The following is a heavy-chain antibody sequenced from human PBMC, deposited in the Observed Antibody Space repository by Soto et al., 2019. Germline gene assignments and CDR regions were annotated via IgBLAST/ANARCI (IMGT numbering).Heavy chain of an antibody. J-gene: IGHJ6*02. V-gene: IGHV3-23*01. CDR2: ISGSGGST. CDR3: AIHYSNRPYYYYGMDV. CDR1: GFTFSSYA. Sequence: HPGGSLRLSCAASGFTFSSYAMSWVRQAPGKGLEWVSAISGSGGSTYYADSVKGRFTISRDNSKNTLYLQMNSLRAEDTAVYYCAIHYSNRPYYYYGMDVWGQGTTVTVSS. D-gene: IGHD4-4*01.